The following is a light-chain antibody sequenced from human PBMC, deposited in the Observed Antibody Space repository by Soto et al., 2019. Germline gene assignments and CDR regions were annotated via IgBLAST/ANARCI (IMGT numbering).Light chain of an antibody. Sequence: DIQMTQSPSTLPASVGDRVTITCRASQNINNWLAWYQQKPGKGPSLLIYKASNLESGVSSRFSGSGSGTEFTLTISSMQPDDIGTYYCQQNNRYPWTFGQGNKVDIK. J-gene: IGKJ1*01. CDR3: QQNNRYPWT. V-gene: IGKV1-5*03. CDR1: QNINNW. CDR2: KAS.